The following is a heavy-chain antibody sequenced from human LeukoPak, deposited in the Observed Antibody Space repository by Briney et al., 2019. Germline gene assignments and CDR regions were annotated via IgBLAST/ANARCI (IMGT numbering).Heavy chain of an antibody. CDR1: GGSISSSNW. CDR3: ARAGPAAAGKGVDY. CDR2: IYHSGST. D-gene: IGHD6-13*01. Sequence: SGTLSLTCAVSGGSISSSNWWSWVRQPPGKGLEWIGEIYHSGSTNYNPSLKSRVTISVDKSKNRFSLKLSSVTAADTAVYYCARAGPAAAGKGVDYWGQGTLVTVSS. V-gene: IGHV4-4*02. J-gene: IGHJ4*02.